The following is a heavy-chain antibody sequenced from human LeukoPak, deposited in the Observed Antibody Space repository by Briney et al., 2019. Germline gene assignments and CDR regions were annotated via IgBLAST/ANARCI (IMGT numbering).Heavy chain of an antibody. CDR3: AKDRTYYYDSSGPC. V-gene: IGHV3-21*04. D-gene: IGHD3-22*01. J-gene: IGHJ3*01. CDR1: GFTFSSYS. Sequence: GGSLRLSCAASGFTFSSYSMNWVRQAPGKGLEWVSSISGSSSYIYYADSVKGRFTISRDNSKNTLYLQMNSLRAEDTAVYYCAKDRTYYYDSSGPCWGQGTMVTVSS. CDR2: ISGSSSYI.